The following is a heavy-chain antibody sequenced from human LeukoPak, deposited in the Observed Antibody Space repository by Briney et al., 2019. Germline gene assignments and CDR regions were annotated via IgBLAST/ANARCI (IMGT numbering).Heavy chain of an antibody. CDR3: ARDCSSTSCFDY. CDR1: GGSISSYY. CDR2: IYYSGST. V-gene: IGHV4-59*01. Sequence: KPSENLSLNCTVSGGSISSYYWSWIRQPPGKGPGWIGYIYYSGSTNYNPSLKSRVTISVDTSKNQFSLKLSSVTAADTAVYYCARDCSSTSCFDYWGQGTLVTVSS. J-gene: IGHJ4*02. D-gene: IGHD2-2*01.